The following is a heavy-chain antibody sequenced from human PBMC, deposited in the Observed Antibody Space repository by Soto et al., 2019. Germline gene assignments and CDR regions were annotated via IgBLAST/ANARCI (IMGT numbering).Heavy chain of an antibody. D-gene: IGHD5-18*01. CDR2: IIPIFGTG. J-gene: IGHJ4*02. Sequence: QVQLVQSGAEVKKPGSSVKVSCKASGGTFSSYAISWVRQAPGQGLEWMGGIIPIFGTGNYAQKFQGRVTITADKXXXXAYMELSSLRSEDTAVYYCARDRGIQLWSSDYWGQGTLVTVSS. CDR3: ARDRGIQLWSSDY. CDR1: GGTFSSYA. V-gene: IGHV1-69*06.